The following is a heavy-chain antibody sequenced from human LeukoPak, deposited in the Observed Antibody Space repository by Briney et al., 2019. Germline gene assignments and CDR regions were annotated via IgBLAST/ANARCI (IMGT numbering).Heavy chain of an antibody. V-gene: IGHV3-23*01. J-gene: IGHJ4*02. CDR1: GFTFSSYA. Sequence: GGSLRLSCAASGFTFSSYAMSWVRQAPGKGLEWVSAISGSGGSTYYADSVKGRFTISRDNSKNTLYLQMNSLRDEDTAVYYCARDNDWAFDYWGQGTLVTVSS. CDR2: ISGSGGST. CDR3: ARDNDWAFDY. D-gene: IGHD3-9*01.